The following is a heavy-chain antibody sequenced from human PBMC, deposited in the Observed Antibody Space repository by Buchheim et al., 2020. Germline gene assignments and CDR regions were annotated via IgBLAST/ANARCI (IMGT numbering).Heavy chain of an antibody. D-gene: IGHD1-14*01. J-gene: IGHJ6*02. CDR2: ISFSGGT. Sequence: QLQLQESGPGLVKPSETLSLSCTVSGGSISNNGYFWVWVRPPPGKGLDWIGCISFSGGTYYNPSLSSRATISIDTSNTHFPLQLSSVTAADTALYYCVGRKRYYYGMDVWGQGTT. V-gene: IGHV4-39*02. CDR1: GGSISNNGYF. CDR3: VGRKRYYYGMDV.